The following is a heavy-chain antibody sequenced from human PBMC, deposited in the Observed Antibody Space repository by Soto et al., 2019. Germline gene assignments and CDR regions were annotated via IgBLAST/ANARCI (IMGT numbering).Heavy chain of an antibody. D-gene: IGHD6-13*01. CDR1: GYTFTSYD. Sequence: ASVKVSCKASGYTFTSYDINWVRQAPGKGLEWMGGFDPEDGETIYAQKFQGRVTMTEDTSTDTAYMELSSLRSEDTAVYYCARVTVAGTGAFDIWGQGTMVTVSS. J-gene: IGHJ3*02. V-gene: IGHV1-24*01. CDR2: FDPEDGET. CDR3: ARVTVAGTGAFDI.